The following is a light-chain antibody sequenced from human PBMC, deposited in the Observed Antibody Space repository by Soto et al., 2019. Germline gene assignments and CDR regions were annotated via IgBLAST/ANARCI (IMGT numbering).Light chain of an antibody. J-gene: IGLJ1*01. Sequence: QSVLPQPASVSGSPVQSITISCTGTSSDVGGYNYVSWYQQHPGKAPKLMIYDVSNRPSGVSNRFSGSKSGNTASLTISGLQAEDEADYYCSSYTSSSPYVFGTGTKVTVL. V-gene: IGLV2-14*01. CDR1: SSDVGGYNY. CDR2: DVS. CDR3: SSYTSSSPYV.